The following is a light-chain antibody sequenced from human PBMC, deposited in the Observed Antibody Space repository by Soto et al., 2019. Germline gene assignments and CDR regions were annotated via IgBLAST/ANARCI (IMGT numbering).Light chain of an antibody. CDR1: SSNIESNY. Sequence: QSALTQPPSAYGTPGQKVTISCSGSSSNIESNYVYWYQHLPGTAPKLLIYRNSQRPSGVPDRFSGSKSGTSASLAISGLRSEDEADYYCAAWDDSLSGYVFGTGTQLTVL. CDR3: AAWDDSLSGYV. J-gene: IGLJ1*01. V-gene: IGLV1-47*01. CDR2: RNS.